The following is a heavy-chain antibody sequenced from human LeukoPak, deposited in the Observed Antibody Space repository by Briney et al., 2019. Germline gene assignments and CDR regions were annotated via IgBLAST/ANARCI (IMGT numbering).Heavy chain of an antibody. CDR1: GFTFSSYA. D-gene: IGHD3-9*01. CDR3: ARDLTVRNNYFHY. V-gene: IGHV3-30*04. J-gene: IGHJ4*02. CDR2: ISYDGSNK. Sequence: GGSLRLSCAASGFTFSSYAMHWVRQAPGKGLEWVAVISYDGSNKYYADSVKGRFTISRDNSKNTLYLQMNSLRAEDTAVYYCARDLTVRNNYFHYWGQGTLVTVSS.